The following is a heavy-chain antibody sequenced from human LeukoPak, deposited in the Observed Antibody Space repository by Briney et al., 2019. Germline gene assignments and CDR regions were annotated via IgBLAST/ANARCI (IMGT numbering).Heavy chain of an antibody. V-gene: IGHV3-21*01. Sequence: GGSLRLSCAASGFTFSSYSMNWVRQAPGKGLEWVSSISSSSSYIYYADSVKGRFTISRDNAKNSLYLQMNSLRAEDTTVYYCARGGYNWNPTAFDYWGQNTLVTVSS. D-gene: IGHD1-20*01. J-gene: IGHJ4*02. CDR1: GFTFSSYS. CDR2: ISSSSSYI. CDR3: ARGGYNWNPTAFDY.